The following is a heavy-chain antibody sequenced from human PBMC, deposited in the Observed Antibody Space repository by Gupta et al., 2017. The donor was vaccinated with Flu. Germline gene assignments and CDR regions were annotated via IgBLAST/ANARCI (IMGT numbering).Heavy chain of an antibody. CDR1: GYTFIDNY. Sequence: QVQLVQSGAEVKKPGASVKVSCKASGYTFIDNYIHWVRHAPGQGLEWMGRIRPYSGGADYPQKFQGRVTMTRDTSISTVYMELYSLRSDDTAVYFCARGDCVGDRCYSGIGDHWGQGTLVTV. CDR2: IRPYSGGA. V-gene: IGHV1-2*06. J-gene: IGHJ5*02. CDR3: ARGDCVGDRCYSGIGDH. D-gene: IGHD2-15*01.